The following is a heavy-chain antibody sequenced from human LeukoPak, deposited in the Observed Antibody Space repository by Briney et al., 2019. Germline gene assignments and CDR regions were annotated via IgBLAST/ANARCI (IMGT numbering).Heavy chain of an antibody. CDR2: ISSTGGTA. Sequence: GGSLRLSCAASGFTFDDYGMSWVRQAPGKGLEWVSAISSTGGTAYYADSVKGRFTISRDNFKNTLYLQMNSLRAEDTAVYYCAKDVVVWFGKWRYYYYTYMDVWGKGTRVTIS. CDR1: GFTFDDYG. D-gene: IGHD3-10*01. CDR3: AKDVVVWFGKWRYYYYTYMDV. J-gene: IGHJ6*03. V-gene: IGHV3-23*01.